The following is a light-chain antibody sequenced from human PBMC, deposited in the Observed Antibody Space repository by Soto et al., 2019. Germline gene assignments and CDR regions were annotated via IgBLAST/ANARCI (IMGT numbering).Light chain of an antibody. CDR3: QQFNNYPAYT. J-gene: IGKJ2*01. V-gene: IGKV1D-13*01. Sequence: AIQLTQSPSSLSASVGDRVTITCRASQGISSALAWYQQKPGKAPKLLIYDASSLESGVPSRFSGSGSGTDFTLTISSLQPEDFATYYCQQFNNYPAYTFGQGSKLEIK. CDR2: DAS. CDR1: QGISSA.